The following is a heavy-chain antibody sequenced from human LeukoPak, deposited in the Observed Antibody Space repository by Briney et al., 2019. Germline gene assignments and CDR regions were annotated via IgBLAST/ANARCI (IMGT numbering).Heavy chain of an antibody. CDR2: IYYSGST. CDR1: GGSISSYY. V-gene: IGHV4-59*01. J-gene: IGHJ6*02. D-gene: IGHD6-13*01. Sequence: SETLSLTCTVSGGSISSYYWSWIRQPPGKGLEWIGYIYYSGSTNYNPSLKSRVTILVDTSKNQFSLKLSSVTAADTAVYYCARDSSSWVYYGMDVWGQGTTVTVSS. CDR3: ARDSSSWVYYGMDV.